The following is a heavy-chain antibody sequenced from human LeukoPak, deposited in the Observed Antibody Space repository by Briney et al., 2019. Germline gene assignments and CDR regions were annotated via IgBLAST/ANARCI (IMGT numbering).Heavy chain of an antibody. CDR3: ARVDTAMVHFDY. CDR2: IYYSGST. J-gene: IGHJ4*02. Sequence: SETLSLTCTVSGGSISSYYWSWLRQPPGKGLEWIGYIYYSGSTNYNPSLKSRVTISVDTSKNRFSLDLSSVTAADTAVYYCARVDTAMVHFDYWGQGTLVTVSS. V-gene: IGHV4-59*01. D-gene: IGHD5-18*01. CDR1: GGSISSYY.